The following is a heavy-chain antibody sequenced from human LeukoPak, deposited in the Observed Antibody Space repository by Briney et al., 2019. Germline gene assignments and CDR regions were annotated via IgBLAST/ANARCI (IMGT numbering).Heavy chain of an antibody. CDR3: ARGGGYYPIDY. V-gene: IGHV3-23*01. CDR2: LYSDGRT. CDR1: GFTFSSYA. Sequence: GGSLRLSCAASGFTFSSYAMNWVRQAPGKGLEWVSVLYSDGRTYYADSVKGRFTISRDTSKNTLYLQVNSLRAEDTAVYYCARGGGYYPIDYWGQGTLVTVSS. J-gene: IGHJ4*02. D-gene: IGHD2-15*01.